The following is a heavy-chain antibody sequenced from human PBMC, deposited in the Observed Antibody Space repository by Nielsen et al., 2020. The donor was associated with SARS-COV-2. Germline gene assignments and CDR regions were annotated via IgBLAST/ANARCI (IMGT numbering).Heavy chain of an antibody. CDR2: IYYSGST. Sequence: SETLPLTCTVSGGSISSYYWSWIRQPPGKGLEWIGYIYYSGSTNYNPSLKSRVTISVDTSKNQFSLKLSSVTAADTAVYYCARSYDFWSGYYNWFDPWGQGTLVTVSS. CDR1: GGSISSYY. V-gene: IGHV4-59*01. J-gene: IGHJ5*02. CDR3: ARSYDFWSGYYNWFDP. D-gene: IGHD3-3*01.